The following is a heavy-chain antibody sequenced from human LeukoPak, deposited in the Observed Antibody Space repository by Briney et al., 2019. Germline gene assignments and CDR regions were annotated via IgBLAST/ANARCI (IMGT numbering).Heavy chain of an antibody. J-gene: IGHJ4*02. V-gene: IGHV1-2*02. Sequence: ASVKVSCKASGYTFTGNYIHWVRQAPGRALEWMGWINPNSGGTNYAQKFQGRVTMTRDTSITTAYMELSRLGSDDTAVYFCARDNGWYGFDYWGQGTLVTVSS. D-gene: IGHD6-19*01. CDR1: GYTFTGNY. CDR3: ARDNGWYGFDY. CDR2: INPNSGGT.